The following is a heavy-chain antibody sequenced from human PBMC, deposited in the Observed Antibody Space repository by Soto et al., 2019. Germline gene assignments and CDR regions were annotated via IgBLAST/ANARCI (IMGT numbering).Heavy chain of an antibody. V-gene: IGHV1-69*02. CDR2: IIPLHAIA. CDR1: GGTFSTYT. Sequence: QVQLVQSGAEVKKPGSSVKVSCKASGGTFSTYTISWVRQAPGQGLEWMGRIIPLHAIATYAQKFQGRVTITGHNSTSTAYMEVSSLRSEDTAVYYCARSPRRDSYGQGPSFDYWGQGTLVTVSS. J-gene: IGHJ4*02. D-gene: IGHD5-18*01. CDR3: ARSPRRDSYGQGPSFDY.